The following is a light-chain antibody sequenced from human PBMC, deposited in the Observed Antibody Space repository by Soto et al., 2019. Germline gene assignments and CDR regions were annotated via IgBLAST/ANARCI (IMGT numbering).Light chain of an antibody. CDR2: VNNDGSH. V-gene: IGLV4-69*01. Sequence: QAVVTQSPSASASLGASVKLTCTLSSGHSSYAIAWHQQQPEKGPRYLMKVNNDGSHSKGGGIPDRFSGSSSGAERYLTISSLQSEDEADYYCQTWGTGIRGVFGGGTQLTVL. J-gene: IGLJ7*01. CDR3: QTWGTGIRGV. CDR1: SGHSSYA.